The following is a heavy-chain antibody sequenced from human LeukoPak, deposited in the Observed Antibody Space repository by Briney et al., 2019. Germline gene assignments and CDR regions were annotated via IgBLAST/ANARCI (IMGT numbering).Heavy chain of an antibody. CDR3: ARGDYGDY. CDR1: GYTFTTYG. Sequence: APVKVSCKASGYTFTTYGITWVRQAPGQGLGWMGWISAYNGNTNYAQRLQDRVTLTTDTSTATAYMELRSLRSDDTAVYYCARGDYGDYWGQGTLVTVSS. V-gene: IGHV1-18*01. CDR2: ISAYNGNT. J-gene: IGHJ4*02.